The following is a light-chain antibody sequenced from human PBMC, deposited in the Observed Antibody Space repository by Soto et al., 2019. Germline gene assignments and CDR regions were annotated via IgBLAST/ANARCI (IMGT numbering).Light chain of an antibody. CDR3: QQSYRTPLT. CDR1: QAIDNY. Sequence: DIQMTQSPSSLSASVGDRVTITCRASQAIDNYLNWYQHKPGKAPELLILAASIVQSGVPSRFSGGGFGTDFSLTSSSLHPEDFATYYCQQSYRTPLTFGGGTKVEI. CDR2: AAS. V-gene: IGKV1-39*01. J-gene: IGKJ4*01.